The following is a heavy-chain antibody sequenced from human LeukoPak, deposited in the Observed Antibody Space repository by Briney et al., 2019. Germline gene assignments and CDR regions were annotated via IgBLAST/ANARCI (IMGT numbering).Heavy chain of an antibody. CDR1: GYSISSGYY. V-gene: IGHV4-38-2*02. Sequence: SETLSLTCTVSGYSISSGYYWGWMRQPPGKGLEWIGSIYHSGRTYYNLSLKSGVTISVDKSKNQFSLKLSSVTAADTALYYCARHALGGWFDPWGQGTLVTVSS. CDR3: ARHALGGWFDP. D-gene: IGHD3-16*01. J-gene: IGHJ5*02. CDR2: IYHSGRT.